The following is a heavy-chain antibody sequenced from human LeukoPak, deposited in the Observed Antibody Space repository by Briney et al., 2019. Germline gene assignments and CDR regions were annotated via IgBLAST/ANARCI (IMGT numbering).Heavy chain of an antibody. V-gene: IGHV3-30*03. CDR1: GVTLSPYG. J-gene: IGHJ5*02. CDR2: ISYEGGTQ. D-gene: IGHD2-21*02. Sequence: GMSLRLSCAASGVTLSPYGMHWVRQAPGKGLEWVAVISYEGGTQHYADSVKGRFIISRDNPRNTLYLQMNILRTEDTAVYYCARGLPLDWFDPWGQGTLVTVSS. CDR3: ARGLPLDWFDP.